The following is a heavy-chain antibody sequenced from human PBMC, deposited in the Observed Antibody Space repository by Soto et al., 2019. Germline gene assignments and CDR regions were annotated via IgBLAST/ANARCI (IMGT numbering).Heavy chain of an antibody. V-gene: IGHV4-31*01. CDR3: ARSVTP. J-gene: IGHJ5*02. CDR2: IYYSGST. CDR1: GGSISSGGYY. D-gene: IGHD3-10*01. Sequence: QVQLQESGPGLVKPSQTLSLTCTVSGGSISSGGYYWSWIRQHPGKGLEWIGYIYYSGSTYYNPSPXSXXNISVDTSKNQFSLKLSSVTAADTAAYSCARSVTPWGQGTLVTVSS.